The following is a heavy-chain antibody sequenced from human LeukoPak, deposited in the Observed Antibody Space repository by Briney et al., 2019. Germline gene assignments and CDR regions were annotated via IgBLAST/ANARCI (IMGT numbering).Heavy chain of an antibody. Sequence: RASVKVSRKASGYTFTSYGISWVRQAPGQGLEWMGWISAYNGNTNYAQKLQGRVTMTTDTSTSTAYMELRSLRSDDTAVYYCARSLLNALRFLEWLNYMDVWGKGTTVTVSS. J-gene: IGHJ6*03. D-gene: IGHD3-3*01. CDR2: ISAYNGNT. V-gene: IGHV1-18*01. CDR3: ARSLLNALRFLEWLNYMDV. CDR1: GYTFTSYG.